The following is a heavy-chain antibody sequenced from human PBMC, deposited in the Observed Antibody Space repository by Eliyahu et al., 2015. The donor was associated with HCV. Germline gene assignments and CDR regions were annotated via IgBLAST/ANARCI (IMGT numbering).Heavy chain of an antibody. J-gene: IGHJ6*01. V-gene: IGHV1-46*04. D-gene: IGHD3-3*01. CDR2: IYPGGAVT. Sequence: QVQLVQSGAEMKKPGASVKVSCTTSGYTFTNYYIHWVRQAPGQGLEWMGIIYPGGAVTNYSQKLQGRVTMTKDTSTSTVFMELSSLTSEDTAVYYCARGAAVSSWSLDVWGQGTTVAVSS. CDR1: GYTFTNYY. CDR3: ARGAAVSSWSLDV.